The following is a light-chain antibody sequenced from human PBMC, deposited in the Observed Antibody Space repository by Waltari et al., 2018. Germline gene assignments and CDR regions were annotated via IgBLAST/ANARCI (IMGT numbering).Light chain of an antibody. CDR2: EVS. V-gene: IGLV2-14*01. CDR1: SSDVGGYNY. CDR3: GSYTSRSTAYV. J-gene: IGLJ1*01. Sequence: QSALTQPASVSGSPGQSIPISCTGPSSDVGGYNYVSWYQQHPGKAPKLMIYEVSNRPSGVSNRFSGSKSGNTASLTISGLQAEDEADYYCGSYTSRSTAYVFGTGTKVTVL.